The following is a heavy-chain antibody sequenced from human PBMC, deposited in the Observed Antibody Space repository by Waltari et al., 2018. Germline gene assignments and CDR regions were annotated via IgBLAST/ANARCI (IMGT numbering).Heavy chain of an antibody. V-gene: IGHV3-30*02. D-gene: IGHD3-10*01. J-gene: IGHJ4*02. CDR3: AKESGYYGSGSYSHFDY. Sequence: QVQLVESGGGVVQPGGSLRLSCAASGFTFSSYGMHWVRQAPGKGLEWVAFIRYDGSNKYYADSVKGRFTISRDNSKNTLYLQMNSLRAEDTAVYYCAKESGYYGSGSYSHFDYWGQGTLVTVSS. CDR1: GFTFSSYG. CDR2: IRYDGSNK.